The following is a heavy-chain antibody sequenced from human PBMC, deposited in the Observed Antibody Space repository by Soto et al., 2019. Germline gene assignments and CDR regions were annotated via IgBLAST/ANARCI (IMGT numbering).Heavy chain of an antibody. Sequence: SETLSLTCAVYGGSFSGYYWSWIRQPPGKGLEWIGEINHSGSTNYNPSLKSRVTISVDTSKNQFSLKLSSVTAADTAVYYCARGKYGGSSGWYDYWGQGTLVTVSS. V-gene: IGHV4-34*01. CDR2: INHSGST. CDR3: ARGKYGGSSGWYDY. CDR1: GGSFSGYY. D-gene: IGHD6-19*01. J-gene: IGHJ4*02.